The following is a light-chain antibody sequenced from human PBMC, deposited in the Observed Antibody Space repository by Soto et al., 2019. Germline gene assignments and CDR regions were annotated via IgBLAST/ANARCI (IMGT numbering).Light chain of an antibody. CDR2: GNT. V-gene: IGLV1-40*01. J-gene: IGLJ2*01. CDR1: SSNIGTGFD. Sequence: QAVVTQPPSVSGAPGQRVTFSCTGSSSNIGTGFDVHWYQHLPGTAPKLLIYGNTNRPSGVPDRFSGSKSGTSGSLAITGLQAEDEADYYCQSYDIRLGVIFGGGTKVTVL. CDR3: QSYDIRLGVI.